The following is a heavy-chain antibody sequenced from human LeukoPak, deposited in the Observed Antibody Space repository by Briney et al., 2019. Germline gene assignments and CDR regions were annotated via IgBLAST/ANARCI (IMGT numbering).Heavy chain of an antibody. J-gene: IGHJ4*02. CDR1: GFTFNNYA. V-gene: IGHV3-23*01. CDR2: VSGSGDNT. D-gene: IGHD4-11*01. Sequence: PGGSLRLSCAASGFTFNNYAMTWVRQAPGKGLEWVSVVSGSGDNTNYADSVKGRLTISRDNSENTLFLQMNSLRTEDTAVYFCARWGNDYSQFDSWGQGTLVTVS. CDR3: ARWGNDYSQFDS.